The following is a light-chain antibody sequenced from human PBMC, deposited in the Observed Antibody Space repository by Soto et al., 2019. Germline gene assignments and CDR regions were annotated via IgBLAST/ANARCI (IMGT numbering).Light chain of an antibody. CDR2: GAS. CDR3: QQYDTSPPLT. V-gene: IGKV3-20*01. CDR1: QSVRSNY. Sequence: EIVLTQSPGTLYLSPGDRATLSCRASQSVRSNYLAWYQQKPGQAPRLLLYGASSRATGIPDRFSGSGSGTDFTLTISRLEPEDFAVYYCQQYDTSPPLTCGGGTKVEIK. J-gene: IGKJ4*01.